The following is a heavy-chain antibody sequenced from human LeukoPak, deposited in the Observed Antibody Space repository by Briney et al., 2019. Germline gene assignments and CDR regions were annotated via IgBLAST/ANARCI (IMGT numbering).Heavy chain of an antibody. D-gene: IGHD2/OR15-2a*01. V-gene: IGHV3-48*03. CDR1: GFTFNTYE. Sequence: GGSLRLSCAASGFTFNTYEMHWVRQTPGKGLEWFSYISSRGNTIYYADSVKGRFTISRDNAKNSLFLQMKSMRAEDTAVYFCARGLFLSTSIDYWGQGTLVTVSS. J-gene: IGHJ4*02. CDR3: ARGLFLSTSIDY. CDR2: ISSRGNTI.